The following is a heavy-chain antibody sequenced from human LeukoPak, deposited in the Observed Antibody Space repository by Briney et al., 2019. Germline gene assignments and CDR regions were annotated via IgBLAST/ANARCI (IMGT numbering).Heavy chain of an antibody. Sequence: GGSLRLSCAASGFTFSNFLMTWVRQAPGKGPEWVSAISGSGGDTYYADSVKGRFTISRDNSKNTLYLQMNSLRAEDTAVYYCANKGATTGDFDYWGQGTLVTVSS. J-gene: IGHJ4*02. CDR3: ANKGATTGDFDY. V-gene: IGHV3-23*01. CDR1: GFTFSNFL. D-gene: IGHD1-26*01. CDR2: ISGSGGDT.